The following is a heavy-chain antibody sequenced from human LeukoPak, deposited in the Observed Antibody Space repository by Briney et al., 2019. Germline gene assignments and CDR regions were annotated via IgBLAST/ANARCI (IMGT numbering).Heavy chain of an antibody. J-gene: IGHJ6*04. D-gene: IGHD3-3*01. V-gene: IGHV5-51*01. CDR2: IYPGDSDT. Sequence: GESLKISCKGSGYSITSYWIGWVRQMPGKGLEWMGIIYPGDSDTRYSPSFQGQVTISADKTISTAYLQWSSLKASDTAMYYCARRSRRYDFWSGYVDVWGKGTTVTVSS. CDR1: GYSITSYW. CDR3: ARRSRRYDFWSGYVDV.